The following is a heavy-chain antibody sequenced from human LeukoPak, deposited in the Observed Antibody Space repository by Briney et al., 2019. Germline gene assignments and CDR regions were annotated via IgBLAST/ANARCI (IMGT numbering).Heavy chain of an antibody. CDR2: ISSSGRTI. CDR3: ARLSLGHWVAY. CDR1: GFTFSDYY. J-gene: IGHJ4*02. D-gene: IGHD3-16*01. V-gene: IGHV3-11*04. Sequence: GGSLRLSCAASGFTFSDYYMSWIRQAPGKGLEWVSYISSSGRTIHYADSVKGRFTISRDNAKNSLYLQMNSLRAEDTAVYYCARLSLGHWVAYWGQGTLVTVSS.